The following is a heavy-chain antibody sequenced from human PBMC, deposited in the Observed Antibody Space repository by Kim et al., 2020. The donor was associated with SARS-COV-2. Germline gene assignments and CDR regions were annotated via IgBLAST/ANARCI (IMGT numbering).Heavy chain of an antibody. D-gene: IGHD3-10*01. Sequence: KGRFTNSRDESKNTLYLQMNSLKTEDTAVYYCTSPYGSGSYYTGPYGMDVWGQGTTVTVSS. J-gene: IGHJ6*02. CDR3: TSPYGSGSYYTGPYGMDV. V-gene: IGHV3-15*01.